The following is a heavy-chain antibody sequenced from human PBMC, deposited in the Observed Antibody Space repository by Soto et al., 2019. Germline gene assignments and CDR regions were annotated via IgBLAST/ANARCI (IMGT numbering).Heavy chain of an antibody. J-gene: IGHJ4*02. CDR3: ARDRERWLQSTWDY. CDR2: ISPYNGNT. D-gene: IGHD5-12*01. CDR1: GYTFTSYG. Sequence: QVQLVQSGAEVKKPGASVKVSCKASGYTFTSYGISWVRQAPGQGLEWMGWISPYNGNTDYVQKFQGRVIMTTDTSTSTVYMELRSLRSDDTAVYYYARDRERWLQSTWDYWGQGSLVTVSS. V-gene: IGHV1-18*01.